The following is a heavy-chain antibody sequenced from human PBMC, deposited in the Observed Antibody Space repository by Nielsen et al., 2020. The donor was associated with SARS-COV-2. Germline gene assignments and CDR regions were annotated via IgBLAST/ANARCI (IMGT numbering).Heavy chain of an antibody. CDR3: ARENYITIFGVVIIRWFDP. V-gene: IGHV3-7*01. CDR1: GFTFSSYW. D-gene: IGHD3-3*01. Sequence: LSLTCAASGFTFSSYWMSWVRQAPGKGLEWVANIKRDGSEKYYVDSVKGRFTISRDNAKNSLYLQMNSLRAEDTAVYYCARENYITIFGVVIIRWFDPWGQGTLVTVSS. J-gene: IGHJ5*02. CDR2: IKRDGSEK.